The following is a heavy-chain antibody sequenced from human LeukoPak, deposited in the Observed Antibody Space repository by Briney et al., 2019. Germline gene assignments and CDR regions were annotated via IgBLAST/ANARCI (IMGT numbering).Heavy chain of an antibody. V-gene: IGHV1-3*01. CDR3: ARVLWGYCSSTSCYGGGDY. CDR2: INAGNGNT. J-gene: IGHJ4*02. Sequence: ASVKVSCKASGYTFTGYYMHWVRQAPGQGLEWMGWINAGNGNTKYSQKFQGRVTITRDTSASTAYMELSSLRSEDTAVYYCARVLWGYCSSTSCYGGGDYWGQGTLVTVSS. CDR1: GYTFTGYY. D-gene: IGHD2-2*01.